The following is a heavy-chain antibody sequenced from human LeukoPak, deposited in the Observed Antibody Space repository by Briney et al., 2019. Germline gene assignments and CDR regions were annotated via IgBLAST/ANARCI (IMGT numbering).Heavy chain of an antibody. J-gene: IGHJ3*02. CDR2: INSDGSST. CDR3: ARDQGDAFDI. CDR1: GFTFSSYA. V-gene: IGHV3-74*01. Sequence: GGSLRLSCAASGFTFSSYAMSWVRQAPGKGLEWVSRINSDGSSTSYADSVKGRFTISRDNAKNTLYLQMNSLRAEDTAVYYCARDQGDAFDIWGQGTMVTVSS.